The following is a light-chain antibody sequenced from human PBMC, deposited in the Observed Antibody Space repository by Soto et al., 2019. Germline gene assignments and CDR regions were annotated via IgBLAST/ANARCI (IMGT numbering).Light chain of an antibody. Sequence: EIVLTQSPGTLSLSPGERATLSCRASQSVTNNYLAWYQQKPGQAPRLRIYGASSRATGVPDRFSGSGSGTDFTLTISRLEPEDFAVYYCQQYYNSAIFGQGTRLEIK. CDR1: QSVTNNY. CDR2: GAS. V-gene: IGKV3-20*01. J-gene: IGKJ5*01. CDR3: QQYYNSAI.